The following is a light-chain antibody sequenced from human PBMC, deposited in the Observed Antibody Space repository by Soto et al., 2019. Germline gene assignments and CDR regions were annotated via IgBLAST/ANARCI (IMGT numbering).Light chain of an antibody. V-gene: IGKV3-15*01. J-gene: IGKJ2*01. CDR3: QQYNNWPYT. CDR2: GAS. Sequence: EIVMTQSPATLSVSPGERATLSCRASQSVSSYLAWYQQKPGQGPRLLIYGASTRATGVPARFSGSGSGTEFTLTISSLQSEDFAVYYCQQYNNWPYTFGQGTKLEIK. CDR1: QSVSSY.